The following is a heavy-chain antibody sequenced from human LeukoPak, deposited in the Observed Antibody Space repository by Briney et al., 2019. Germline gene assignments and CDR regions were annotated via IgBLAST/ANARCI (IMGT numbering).Heavy chain of an antibody. CDR2: IYPGDSDT. CDR1: GYRFTSYW. J-gene: IGHJ5*02. D-gene: IGHD2-2*01. Sequence: GESLKISCRGSGYRFTSYWIGWVRQMPGKGLEWMGIIYPGDSDTRYSPSFQGQVTISADKSISTAYLQWSSLKASDTSMYYFARRMTRNNWFDHWGQGTLVTVSS. CDR3: ARRMTRNNWFDH. V-gene: IGHV5-51*01.